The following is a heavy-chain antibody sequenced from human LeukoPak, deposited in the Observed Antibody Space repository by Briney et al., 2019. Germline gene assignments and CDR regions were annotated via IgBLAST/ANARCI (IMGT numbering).Heavy chain of an antibody. D-gene: IGHD3-10*01. V-gene: IGHV1-69*01. Sequence: SSVNVSFKASGGTFSSYAISWVRQAPGQGLEWMGGIIPIFGTANYAQKFQGRVTITADESTSTAYMELSSLRSEDTAVYYCARHSSGSYVGRAGYFDYWGQGTLVTVSS. J-gene: IGHJ4*02. CDR1: GGTFSSYA. CDR3: ARHSSGSYVGRAGYFDY. CDR2: IIPIFGTA.